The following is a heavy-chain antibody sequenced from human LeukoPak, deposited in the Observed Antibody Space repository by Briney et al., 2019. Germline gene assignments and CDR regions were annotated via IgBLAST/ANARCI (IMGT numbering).Heavy chain of an antibody. J-gene: IGHJ4*02. Sequence: SETLSLTCAVYGGSFSGYYWSWIRQPPGKGLEWIGEINHSGSTNYNPSLKSRATISVDTSKNQFSLKLSSVTAADTAVYYCARLIAAAGTRYFDYWGQGTLVTVSS. V-gene: IGHV4-34*01. CDR1: GGSFSGYY. CDR2: INHSGST. D-gene: IGHD6-13*01. CDR3: ARLIAAAGTRYFDY.